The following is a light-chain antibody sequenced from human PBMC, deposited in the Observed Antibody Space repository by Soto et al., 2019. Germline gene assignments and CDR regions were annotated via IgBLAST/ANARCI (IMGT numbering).Light chain of an antibody. V-gene: IGKV2-28*01. J-gene: IGKJ1*01. CDR2: LGS. CDR1: QSLLHSNGYNY. CDR3: MQPLPSWT. Sequence: DIVMTQSPLSLPVTPGEPASISCRSSQSLLHSNGYNYLDWYLQKPGQSPQLLIYLGSNRASGVPDRFSGSGSGPDFTLQISRVEAEDVGVYYCMQPLPSWTFGQGNKVAIK.